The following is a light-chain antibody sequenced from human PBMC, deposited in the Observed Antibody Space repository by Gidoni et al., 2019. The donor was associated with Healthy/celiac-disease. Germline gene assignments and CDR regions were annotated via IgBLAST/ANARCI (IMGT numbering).Light chain of an antibody. Sequence: AIRMTQSPSSFSASTGDRVTITCSASPGISSYLAWYQQKPGKAPKLLNYAASTLQSGVPSRFSGSGSGTDFTLTISCLQSEDFATYYCQQYYSYPPYTFGQGTKLEIK. V-gene: IGKV1-8*01. CDR2: AAS. J-gene: IGKJ2*01. CDR1: PGISSY. CDR3: QQYYSYPPYT.